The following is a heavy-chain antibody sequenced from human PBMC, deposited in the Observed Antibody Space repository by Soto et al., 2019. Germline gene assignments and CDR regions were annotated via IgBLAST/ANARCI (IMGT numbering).Heavy chain of an antibody. J-gene: IGHJ6*02. Sequence: QVQLVQSGAEVKKPGASVKVSCRASGYTFTSYVISWVRQAPGQGLEWMGWISAYNGNTNFAQKLPGTDTMTTDTSTSTAYMELRSLRSDDTAVYYCARVVATVAGPYGMDVWGQGTTVTVSS. CDR3: ARVVATVAGPYGMDV. V-gene: IGHV1-18*01. D-gene: IGHD6-19*01. CDR1: GYTFTSYV. CDR2: ISAYNGNT.